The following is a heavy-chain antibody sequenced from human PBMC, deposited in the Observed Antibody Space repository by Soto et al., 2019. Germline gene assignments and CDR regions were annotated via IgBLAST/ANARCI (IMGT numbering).Heavy chain of an antibody. D-gene: IGHD3-3*01. CDR3: ARATGLGVDHIDY. V-gene: IGHV4-59*02. CDR2: VFHSGSS. J-gene: IGHJ4*01. Sequence: QVQLQESGPRLLKPSETLSVNCTVSGASVTGFYWSWIRQPPGKGLEWIGYVFHSGSSNYNPSLTSRVTISVDTAKSQISQRLASVTAADTDVYYCARATGLGVDHIDYWRHATLVTVYS. CDR1: GASVTGFY.